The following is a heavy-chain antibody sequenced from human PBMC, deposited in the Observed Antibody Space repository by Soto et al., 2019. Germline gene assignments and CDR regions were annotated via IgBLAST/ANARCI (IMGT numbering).Heavy chain of an antibody. D-gene: IGHD3-10*01. J-gene: IGHJ4*02. CDR2: ISHSGST. V-gene: IGHV4-34*01. CDR3: TXVPMMYYGAGTYGYFDS. Sequence: SGTLSLTCAVHGGSFTCYHWSWIRQPPGKGLEWIGEISHSGSTNYNPSLKSRVTISLDTSKNQFSLNLTSVTAADTAFYYCTXVPMMYYGAGTYGYFDSWGQGTLVTVSS. CDR1: GGSFTCYH.